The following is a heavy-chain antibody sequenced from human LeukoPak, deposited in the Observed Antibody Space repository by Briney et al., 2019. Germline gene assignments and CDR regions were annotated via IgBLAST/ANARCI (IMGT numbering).Heavy chain of an antibody. D-gene: IGHD3-16*01. V-gene: IGHV3-30*02. CDR2: IRYDGSNK. Sequence: PGGSLRLSCAASGFTFSSYGMHWVRQAPGKGLEWVTFIRYDGSNKYYADSVKGRFTISRDNSQNTLYLQMNSLRAEDTAVYYCAKSASYGNDGFDIWGQGTMVTVSS. CDR1: GFTFSSYG. J-gene: IGHJ3*02. CDR3: AKSASYGNDGFDI.